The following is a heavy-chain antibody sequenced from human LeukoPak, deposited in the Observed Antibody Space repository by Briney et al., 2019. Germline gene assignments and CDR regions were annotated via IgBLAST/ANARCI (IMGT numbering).Heavy chain of an antibody. CDR1: GFTFSSYW. CDR3: ARDRRYGLRYFDAAQDV. J-gene: IGHJ6*02. CDR2: IKQDGSEK. V-gene: IGHV3-7*01. D-gene: IGHD3-9*01. Sequence: GGSLRLSCAASGFTFSSYWMSWVRQAPGKGLEWVANIKQDGSEKYYVDSVEGRFTISRDNAKNSLYLQMNSLRAEDTAVYYCARDRRYGLRYFDAAQDVWGQGTTVTVSS.